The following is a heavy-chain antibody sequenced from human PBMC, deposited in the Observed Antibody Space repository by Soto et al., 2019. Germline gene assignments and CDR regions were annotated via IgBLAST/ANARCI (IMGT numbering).Heavy chain of an antibody. V-gene: IGHV1-18*01. CDR1: GYTFTSYG. CDR2: ISAYNGNT. Sequence: ASVKVSCKASGYTFTSYGISWVRQAPGQGLEWMGWISAYNGNTNYAQKLQGRVTMTTDTSTSTAYMELRSLRSDDTAVYYCARDRSITIFGVVTARGYFDYWGQGTLVTVSS. CDR3: ARDRSITIFGVVTARGYFDY. D-gene: IGHD3-3*01. J-gene: IGHJ4*02.